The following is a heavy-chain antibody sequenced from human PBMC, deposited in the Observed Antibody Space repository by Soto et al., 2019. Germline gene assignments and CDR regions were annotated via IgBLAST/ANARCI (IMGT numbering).Heavy chain of an antibody. D-gene: IGHD3-10*02. CDR3: ARNMDYYYGRGSGNGHGV. CDR1: GYTFTAYH. CDR2: INPKFGDT. Sequence: QVRLVQSGAEVKEPGDSVRVSCEASGYTFTAYHXHWVRQAPGQGLEWMGWINPKFGDTGYAQDFQGRVSMTSDMSISTVYMELSRLTSDDTAIYYCARNMDYYYGRGSGNGHGVWGQGTTVTVFS. V-gene: IGHV1-2*02. J-gene: IGHJ6*02.